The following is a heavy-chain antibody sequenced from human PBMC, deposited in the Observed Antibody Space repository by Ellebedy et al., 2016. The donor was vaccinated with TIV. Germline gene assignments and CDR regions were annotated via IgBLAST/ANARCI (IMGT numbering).Heavy chain of an antibody. D-gene: IGHD1-26*01. CDR1: GDSFSIYP. CDR3: ARDGGSYSDFDY. Sequence: AASVQVSCKPSGDSFSIYPISWARQAPGQGLEWMGWNNPNSGGTNYAPKFQGWVTMTRDTSISTAYMELSRLRSDDTAVYYCARDGGSYSDFDYWGQGTLVTVSS. V-gene: IGHV1-2*04. J-gene: IGHJ4*02. CDR2: NNPNSGGT.